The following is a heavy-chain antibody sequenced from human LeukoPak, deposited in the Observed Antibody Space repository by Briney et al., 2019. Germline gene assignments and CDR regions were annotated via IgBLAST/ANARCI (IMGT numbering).Heavy chain of an antibody. CDR2: TNSDGSST. D-gene: IGHD5-24*01. Sequence: GGSLRLSCAASGFTFSSYWMHWVRQAPGKGLVWVSRTNSDGSSTSYADSVKGRFTISRDNAKNTLYLQMNSLRAEDTAVYYCARVAVEMATYDAFDIWGQGTMVTVSS. J-gene: IGHJ3*02. V-gene: IGHV3-74*01. CDR1: GFTFSSYW. CDR3: ARVAVEMATYDAFDI.